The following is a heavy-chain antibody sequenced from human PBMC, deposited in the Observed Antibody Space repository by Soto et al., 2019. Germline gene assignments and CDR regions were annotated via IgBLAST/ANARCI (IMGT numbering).Heavy chain of an antibody. CDR3: TTRGGSYGHP. D-gene: IGHD5-18*01. J-gene: IGHJ5*02. CDR1: GFTFSSYE. CDR2: IKSKTDGGTT. V-gene: IGHV3-15*01. Sequence: PVGSLRLSCAASGFTFSSYEMNWVRQAPGKGLEWVGRIKSKTDGGTTDYAAPVKGRFTISRDDSKNTLCLQMNSLKTEDTAVYYCTTRGGSYGHPWGQGTLVTVSS.